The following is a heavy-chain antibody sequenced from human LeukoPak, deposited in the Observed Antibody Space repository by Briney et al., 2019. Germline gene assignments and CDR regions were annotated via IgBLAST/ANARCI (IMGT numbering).Heavy chain of an antibody. V-gene: IGHV3-30*18. J-gene: IGHJ5*02. D-gene: IGHD3-22*01. Sequence: GALRLSCVASGFTFYSYGMHWVRQAPGKGLEWVAVISHDGSNIHYGDSVKGRFTISRDNSKNTLYLQMNSLRAEDTPVYHCAKDPYRVIVATGNYLDPWGQGTLVTVSS. CDR2: ISHDGSNI. CDR3: AKDPYRVIVATGNYLDP. CDR1: GFTFYSYG.